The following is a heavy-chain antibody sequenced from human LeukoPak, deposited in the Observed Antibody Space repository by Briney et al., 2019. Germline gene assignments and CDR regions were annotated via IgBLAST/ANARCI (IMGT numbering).Heavy chain of an antibody. CDR3: ARDGQQLVRSGYYYYYMDV. CDR2: INPNSGGT. CDR1: GYTFTGYY. D-gene: IGHD6-13*01. Sequence: SVKLSCNASGYTFTGYYMHWVRQAPAQGLEWMGWINPNSGGTNYAQKFQGRVTMTRDTSISTAYMELSRLRSDDTAVYYCARDGQQLVRSGYYYYYMDVWGKGTTVTVSS. V-gene: IGHV1-2*02. J-gene: IGHJ6*03.